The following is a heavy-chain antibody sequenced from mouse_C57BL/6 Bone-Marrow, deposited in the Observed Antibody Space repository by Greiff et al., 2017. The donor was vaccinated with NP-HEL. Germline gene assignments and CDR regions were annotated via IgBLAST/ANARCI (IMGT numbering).Heavy chain of an antibody. D-gene: IGHD2-5*01. CDR1: GFNIKDDY. CDR3: TIPAYYSKDYAMDY. J-gene: IGHJ4*01. V-gene: IGHV14-4*01. CDR2: IDPENGDT. Sequence: EVKLQESGAELVRPGASVKLSCTASGFNIKDDYMHWVKQRPEQGLEWIGWIDPENGDTEYASKFQGKATITADTSSNTAYLQLSSLTSEDTAVYYCTIPAYYSKDYAMDYWGQGTSVTVSS.